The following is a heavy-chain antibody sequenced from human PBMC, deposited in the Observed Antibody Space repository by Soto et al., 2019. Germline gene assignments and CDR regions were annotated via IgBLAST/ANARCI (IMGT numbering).Heavy chain of an antibody. D-gene: IGHD2-8*01. CDR1: SYSIRSGDY. CDR2: ISHSGDT. CDR3: ARVHASGHGVDY. V-gene: IGHV4-38-2*01. J-gene: IGHJ4*02. Sequence: PSETLSLTCAVSSYSIRSGDYWAWIRQSPGKGLEWFGTISHSGDTFYNPSLRSRVTLSVDASKNQFSLELTSVTAADTALYYCARVHASGHGVDYWGQGTLVTVS.